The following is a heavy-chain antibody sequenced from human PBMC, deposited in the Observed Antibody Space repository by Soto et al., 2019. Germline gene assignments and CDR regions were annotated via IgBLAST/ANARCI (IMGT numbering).Heavy chain of an antibody. D-gene: IGHD1-26*01. J-gene: IGHJ4*02. V-gene: IGHV3-23*01. CDR2: ISGSGGST. Sequence: EVQLLESGGGLVQPGGSLRLSCAASGFTFSSYAMRWVRQAPVKGLEWVSAISGSGGSTYYADSVKGRFTISRDNSKNPLYLQMNSLRAEDPAVNYFARRGSGSYYDYWGQGNLVNVSS. CDR3: ARRGSGSYYDY. CDR1: GFTFSSYA.